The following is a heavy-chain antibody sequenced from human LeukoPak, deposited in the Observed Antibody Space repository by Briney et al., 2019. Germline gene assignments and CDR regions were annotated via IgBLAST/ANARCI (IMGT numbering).Heavy chain of an antibody. CDR1: GFTFGDYA. J-gene: IGHJ4*02. D-gene: IGHD3-9*01. V-gene: IGHV3-49*04. Sequence: GGSLRLSCTASGFTFGDYAMSWVRQAPGKGLEWVGFIRSKAYGGTTEYAASVKGRFTISRDDSKSIAYLQMNSLKTEDTAVYYCTRVVLYDILTGWWYFDYWGQGTLVTVSS. CDR3: TRVVLYDILTGWWYFDY. CDR2: IRSKAYGGTT.